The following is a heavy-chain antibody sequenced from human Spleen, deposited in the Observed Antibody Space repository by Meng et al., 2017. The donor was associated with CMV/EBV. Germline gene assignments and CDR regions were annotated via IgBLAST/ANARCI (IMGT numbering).Heavy chain of an antibody. CDR2: ISHDGNTK. V-gene: IGHV3-30-3*01. D-gene: IGHD3-3*01. CDR1: GFTFSDYA. Sequence: SGFTFSDYAMDWVRQGPGKELEWVAVISHDGNTKYYADSVKGRFTVSKDNSKNTLYLQMSSLRTEDTAIYYCARAFPRSTAFGVVFDRWGQGTLVTVSS. CDR3: ARAFPRSTAFGVVFDR. J-gene: IGHJ4*02.